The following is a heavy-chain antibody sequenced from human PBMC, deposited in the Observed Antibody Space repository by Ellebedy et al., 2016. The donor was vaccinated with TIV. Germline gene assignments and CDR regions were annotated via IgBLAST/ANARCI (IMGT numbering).Heavy chain of an antibody. V-gene: IGHV1-46*01. CDR3: ARDATPPGIAVAGASDLFDY. J-gene: IGHJ4*02. CDR2: INPSGGST. CDR1: GYTFTSYY. D-gene: IGHD6-19*01. Sequence: ASVKVSXXASGYTFTSYYMHWVRQAPGQGLEWMGIINPSGGSTSYAQKFQGRVTMTRDTSTSTVYMELSSLRSEDTAVYYCARDATPPGIAVAGASDLFDYWGQGTLVTVSS.